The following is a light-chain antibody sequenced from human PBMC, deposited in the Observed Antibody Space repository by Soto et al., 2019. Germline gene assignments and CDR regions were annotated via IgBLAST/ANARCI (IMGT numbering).Light chain of an antibody. CDR1: SSNLGSNY. CDR3: AAWDDSLRGV. J-gene: IGLJ2*01. V-gene: IGLV1-47*01. Sequence: QSVLTQPPSASGTPGQRVTISCSGSSSNLGSNYVYWYQQLPGTAPKLLIYRNNQRPSGVPDRFSGSKSGTSASLAISGLRSEDEADSYCAAWDDSLRGVFGGGTKVTVL. CDR2: RNN.